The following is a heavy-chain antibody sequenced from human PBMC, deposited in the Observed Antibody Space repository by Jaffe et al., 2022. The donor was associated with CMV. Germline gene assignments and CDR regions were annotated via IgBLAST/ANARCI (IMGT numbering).Heavy chain of an antibody. CDR2: IYPGDSDT. CDR3: ARRLLGSSWYDGDEREWFDP. J-gene: IGHJ5*02. Sequence: EVQLVQSGAEVKKPGESLKISCKGSGYSFTSYWIGWVRQMPGKGLEWMGIIYPGDSDTRYSPSFQGQVTISADKSISTAYLQWSSLKASDTAMYYCARRLLGSSWYDGDEREWFDPWGQGTLVTVSS. V-gene: IGHV5-51*01. D-gene: IGHD6-13*01. CDR1: GYSFTSYW.